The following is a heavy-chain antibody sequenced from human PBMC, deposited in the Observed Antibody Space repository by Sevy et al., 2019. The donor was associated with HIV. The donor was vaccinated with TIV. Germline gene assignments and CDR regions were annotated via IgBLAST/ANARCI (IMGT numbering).Heavy chain of an antibody. J-gene: IGHJ4*02. CDR2: IWYDGSNR. Sequence: GGSLRLSCAASGFTFSNHGMHWVRQAPGKGPEWVALIWYDGSNRYYSDSAKGRFTISRDDSKNKLYLQMYSLRPEDKDVDYCARESSHDFWSGYWGYLDYWGQGTLVTVSS. V-gene: IGHV3-33*01. CDR3: ARESSHDFWSGYWGYLDY. D-gene: IGHD3-3*01. CDR1: GFTFSNHG.